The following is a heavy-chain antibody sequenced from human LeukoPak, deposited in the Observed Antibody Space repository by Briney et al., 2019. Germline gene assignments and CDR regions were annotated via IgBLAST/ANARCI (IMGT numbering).Heavy chain of an antibody. D-gene: IGHD3-3*01. Sequence: GGSLRLSCAASGFTFDDYGMSWVRQAPGKGLEWVSGINWNGGGTGYADSVKGRFTISRDNAKNSLYLQMNSLRAEDTALYYCARGGITIFGVVSYMDVWGKGTTVTVSS. CDR1: GFTFDDYG. J-gene: IGHJ6*03. V-gene: IGHV3-20*04. CDR3: ARGGITIFGVVSYMDV. CDR2: INWNGGGT.